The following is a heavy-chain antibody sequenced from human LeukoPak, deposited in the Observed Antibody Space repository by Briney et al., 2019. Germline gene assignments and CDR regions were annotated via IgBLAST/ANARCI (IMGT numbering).Heavy chain of an antibody. CDR2: ISAYNGNT. CDR1: GYTFTSYG. J-gene: IGHJ6*02. D-gene: IGHD2-2*01. CDR3: ARLGYCSSTSCGYYYYGMDV. Sequence: ASVKVSCKASGYTFTSYGISWVRQAPGQGLEWMGWISAYNGNTNYAQKLQGRVTMTTDTSTSTAYMELRSLRSDDTAVYYCARLGYCSSTSCGYYYYGMDVWGQGTTVTVSS. V-gene: IGHV1-18*01.